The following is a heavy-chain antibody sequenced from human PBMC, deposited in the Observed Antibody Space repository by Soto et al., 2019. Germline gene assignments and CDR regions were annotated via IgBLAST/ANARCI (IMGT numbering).Heavy chain of an antibody. J-gene: IGHJ6*03. CDR3: ARVIVATRQSYYYYYMEV. Sequence: SETLSLTCTVSGGSISSGGYYWSWIRQHPGKGLEWIGYIYYSGSTYYNPSLKSRVTISVDTSKNQFSLKLSSVTAADTAVYYCARVIVATRQSYYYYYMEVWGKGTTVTVSS. D-gene: IGHD5-12*01. CDR2: IYYSGST. V-gene: IGHV4-31*03. CDR1: GGSISSGGYY.